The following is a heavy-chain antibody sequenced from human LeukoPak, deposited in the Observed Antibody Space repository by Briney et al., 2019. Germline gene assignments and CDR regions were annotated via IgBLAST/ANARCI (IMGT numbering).Heavy chain of an antibody. J-gene: IGHJ1*01. V-gene: IGHV3-30*04. CDR1: GFTFSSYA. Sequence: GRSLRLSCAASGFTFSSYAMHWVRQAPGKGLEWVAVAYGDGSSQYYADSVKGRFSISKDISKNTLSLQMNSLRAEDTAVYSCATGGNFYYSHWGQGTLVTVSS. D-gene: IGHD4-11*01. CDR2: AYGDGSSQ. CDR3: ATGGNFYYSH.